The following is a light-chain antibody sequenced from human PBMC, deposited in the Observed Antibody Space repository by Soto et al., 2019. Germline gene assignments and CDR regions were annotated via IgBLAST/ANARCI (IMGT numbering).Light chain of an antibody. CDR2: GAS. CDR1: QTGSSNY. CDR3: QQYTSSLIT. Sequence: EVVLTRPPDTPSLSPGERATLSCRASQTGSSNYLAWCQQKPGQGARRLIYGASGRATGIPDRFSGSGSGTDFTLTISRLEPEDFAVCYCQQYTSSLITFGQGTRLEIK. V-gene: IGKV3-20*01. J-gene: IGKJ5*01.